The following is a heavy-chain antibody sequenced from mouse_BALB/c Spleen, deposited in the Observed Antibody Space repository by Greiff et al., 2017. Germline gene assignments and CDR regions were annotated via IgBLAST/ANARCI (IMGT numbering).Heavy chain of an antibody. J-gene: IGHJ4*01. D-gene: IGHD3-1*01. CDR1: GYTFSSYW. Sequence: VKLMESGAELMKPGASVKISCKATGYTFSSYWIEWVKQRPGHGLEWIGEILPGSGSTNYNEKFKGKATFTADTSSNTAYMQLSSLTSEDSAVYYCAREGARATSYYAMDYWGQGTSVTVSS. CDR3: AREGARATSYYAMDY. V-gene: IGHV1-9*01. CDR2: ILPGSGST.